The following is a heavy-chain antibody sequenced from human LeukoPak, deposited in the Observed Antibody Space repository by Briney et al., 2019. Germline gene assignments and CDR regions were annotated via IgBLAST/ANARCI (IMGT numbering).Heavy chain of an antibody. D-gene: IGHD2-2*01. V-gene: IGHV3-23*01. CDR2: IGGSGGST. J-gene: IGHJ4*02. Sequence: GGSLRLSCAASGFTFSSYAMSWVRQAPGKGLEWVSAIGGSGGSTYYADSVKGRFTISRDNSKNTLYLQMNSLRAEDTAVYYCAKTGNIVVVPAANPDFDYWGQGTLVTVSS. CDR1: GFTFSSYA. CDR3: AKTGNIVVVPAANPDFDY.